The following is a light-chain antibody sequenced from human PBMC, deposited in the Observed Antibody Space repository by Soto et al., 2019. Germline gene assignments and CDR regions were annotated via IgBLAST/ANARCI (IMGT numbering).Light chain of an antibody. CDR3: SSYGGFNNVL. CDR2: EVS. Sequence: QSVLTQPPSASGSPGQSVTISCTGTSSDVGEYNYVSWYQQHPGKAPKLMIYEVSKRPSGVPDRFSGSKSGNTASLTVSGLQTEDEADYYCSSYGGFNNVLFGGGTKLTVL. V-gene: IGLV2-8*01. J-gene: IGLJ2*01. CDR1: SSDVGEYNY.